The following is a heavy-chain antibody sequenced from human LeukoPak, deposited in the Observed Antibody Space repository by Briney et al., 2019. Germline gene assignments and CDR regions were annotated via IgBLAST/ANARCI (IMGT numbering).Heavy chain of an antibody. CDR3: VTIYNLHSATGQDTWFDP. D-gene: IGHD1-1*01. V-gene: IGHV1-24*01. CDR2: FYPEDDET. J-gene: IGHJ5*02. Sequence: ASVRVSCKVSGYTLTDISMHWVRQAPGKGLEWMGGFYPEDDETIYAQKFQGRLTMTKDTSTGTAYMELSSLKSEDTAVYYCVTIYNLHSATGQDTWFDPWGQGTLVTVSS. CDR1: GYTLTDIS.